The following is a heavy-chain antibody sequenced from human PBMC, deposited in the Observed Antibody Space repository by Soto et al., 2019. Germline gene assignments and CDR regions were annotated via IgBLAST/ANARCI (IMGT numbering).Heavy chain of an antibody. Sequence: EVQLVESGGGFIQPGGSLRLSCAASGFTVSSNYMTWVRQAPGKGLEWVSVIYSGGSTYYADSVKGRFTISRDNSKNTLCLQMNSLRAEDTAVYYCARDFVVIAAAGSFYYYGMDVWGQGTTVTVSS. V-gene: IGHV3-53*01. CDR2: IYSGGST. CDR3: ARDFVVIAAAGSFYYYGMDV. J-gene: IGHJ6*02. CDR1: GFTVSSNY. D-gene: IGHD6-13*01.